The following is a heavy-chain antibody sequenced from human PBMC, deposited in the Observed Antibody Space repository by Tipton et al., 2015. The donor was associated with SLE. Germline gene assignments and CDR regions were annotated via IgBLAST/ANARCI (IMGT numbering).Heavy chain of an antibody. V-gene: IGHV4-34*01. CDR1: GGSFSGYY. Sequence: TLSLTCAVYGGSFSGYYWSWIRQPPGKGLEWIGEINHSGSTNYNPSLKSRVTISVDTSKNQFSLKLSSVTAADTAVYYCARREYCSSTSCYTGYFDLWGRGTLVTVSS. CDR3: ARREYCSSTSCYTGYFDL. D-gene: IGHD2-2*02. CDR2: INHSGST. J-gene: IGHJ2*01.